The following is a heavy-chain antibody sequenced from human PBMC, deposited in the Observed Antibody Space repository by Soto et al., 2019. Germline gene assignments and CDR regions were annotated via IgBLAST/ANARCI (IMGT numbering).Heavy chain of an antibody. CDR2: IYYSGST. J-gene: IGHJ3*02. CDR3: ARHATAMVAFDI. V-gene: IGHV4-39*01. CDR1: GGSISSSSYY. Sequence: QLQLQESGPGLVKPSETLSLTCTVSGGSISSSSYYWGWIRQPPGKGLEWIGSIYYSGSTYYNPSLRRRVTISVDTSKNQCSLKLSSVTAADTAVYYCARHATAMVAFDIWGQGTMVTVSS. D-gene: IGHD5-18*01.